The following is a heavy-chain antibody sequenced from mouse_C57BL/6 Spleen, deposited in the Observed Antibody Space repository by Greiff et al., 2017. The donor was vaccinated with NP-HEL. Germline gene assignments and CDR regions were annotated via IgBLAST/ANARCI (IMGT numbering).Heavy chain of an antibody. D-gene: IGHD4-1*01. V-gene: IGHV5-6*01. J-gene: IGHJ4*01. CDR3: ARPSNWDGGPYYAMDY. CDR2: ISSGGSYT. Sequence: EVMLVESGGDLVKPGGSLKLSCAASGFTFSSYGMSWVRQTPDKRLEWVATISSGGSYTYYPDSVKGRFTISRDNAKNTLYLQMSSLKSEDTAMYYCARPSNWDGGPYYAMDYWGQGTSVTVSS. CDR1: GFTFSSYG.